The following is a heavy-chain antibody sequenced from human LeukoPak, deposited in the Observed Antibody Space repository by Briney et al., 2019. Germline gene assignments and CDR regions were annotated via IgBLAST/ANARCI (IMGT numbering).Heavy chain of an antibody. D-gene: IGHD4-11*01. J-gene: IGHJ3*02. CDR2: IYYSGST. CDR1: GGSISSYY. CDR3: ARTFDYSNYVRDAFDI. V-gene: IGHV4-59*08. Sequence: PSETLSLTCTVSGGSISSYYWGWIRQPPGKGLEWIGYIYYSGSTNYNPSLKSRVTISVDTSKNQFSLKLSSVTAADTAVYYCARTFDYSNYVRDAFDIWGQGTMVTVSS.